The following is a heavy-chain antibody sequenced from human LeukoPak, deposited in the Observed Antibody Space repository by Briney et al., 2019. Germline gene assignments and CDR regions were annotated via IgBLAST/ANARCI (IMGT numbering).Heavy chain of an antibody. CDR3: ARVGRGNIAAAGTFDY. V-gene: IGHV4-4*02. D-gene: IGHD6-13*01. Sequence: SGTLSLTCAVSGGSISSSNWWSWVRQPPGKGLEWIGEIYHSGSTNYNPSLKSRVTISVDKSKNQFSLKLSSVTAADTAVYYCARVGRGNIAAAGTFDYWGQGTLVTVSS. J-gene: IGHJ4*02. CDR2: IYHSGST. CDR1: GGSISSSNW.